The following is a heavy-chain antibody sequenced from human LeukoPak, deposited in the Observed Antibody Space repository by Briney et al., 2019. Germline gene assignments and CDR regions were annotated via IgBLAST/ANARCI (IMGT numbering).Heavy chain of an antibody. CDR1: GGSISSSFYY. Sequence: PSETLSLTCTISGGSISSSFYYWGWIRQPPGKGLEWIGSIYHSGSTYYNPSLKSRVTISVDKSKNQFSLKLSSVTAADTAVYYCARIYYDSSGYGLDWGQGTLVTVSS. V-gene: IGHV4-39*07. CDR2: IYHSGST. D-gene: IGHD3-22*01. CDR3: ARIYYDSSGYGLD. J-gene: IGHJ4*02.